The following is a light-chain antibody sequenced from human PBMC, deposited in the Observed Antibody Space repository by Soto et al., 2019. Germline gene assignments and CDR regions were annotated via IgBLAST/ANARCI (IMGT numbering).Light chain of an antibody. J-gene: IGKJ1*01. CDR1: QSVGGS. CDR2: HTS. Sequence: ETVLTQSPGTLSLSPGERATLSCRASQSVGGSLAWYQQRPGQAPRLLVYHTSNRATGIPDRFSASGSGTDFTLTISRLEPEDFAVYYCQQYESSPRTFGQGNKVDIK. V-gene: IGKV3-20*01. CDR3: QQYESSPRT.